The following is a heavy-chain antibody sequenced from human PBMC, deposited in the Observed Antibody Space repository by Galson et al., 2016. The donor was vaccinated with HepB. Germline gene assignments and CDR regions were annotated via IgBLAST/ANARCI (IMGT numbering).Heavy chain of an antibody. D-gene: IGHD3-22*01. Sequence: SVKVSCKASGFTFTNYYMHWVRQAPGQGLEWMGIIKPSGDITIYAQKFQGRVTMTRDTSTSTDYMELSSLRSEDTAIYYCARDQRHYYDSSGSRPHYWGQGTLVTVSS. CDR1: GFTFTNYY. CDR2: IKPSGDIT. V-gene: IGHV1-46*01. CDR3: ARDQRHYYDSSGSRPHY. J-gene: IGHJ4*02.